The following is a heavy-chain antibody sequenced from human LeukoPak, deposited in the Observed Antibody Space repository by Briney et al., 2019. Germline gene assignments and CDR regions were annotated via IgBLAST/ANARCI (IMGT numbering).Heavy chain of an antibody. D-gene: IGHD2-2*01. Sequence: GGSLRLSCAASGFTFDDYAMHWVRQAPGKGLEWVSLISGDGGSTYYADSVKGRFTISRNNSKNSLYLQMNSLRTEDTALYYCAKDGHCSSTSCYAKGWFDPWGQGTLVTVSS. J-gene: IGHJ5*02. CDR3: AKDGHCSSTSCYAKGWFDP. CDR1: GFTFDDYA. V-gene: IGHV3-43*02. CDR2: ISGDGGST.